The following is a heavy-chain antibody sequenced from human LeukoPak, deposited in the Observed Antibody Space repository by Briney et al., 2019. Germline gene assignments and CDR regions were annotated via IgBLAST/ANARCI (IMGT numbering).Heavy chain of an antibody. CDR3: ARRRVVVAATRDYGMDV. J-gene: IGHJ6*02. V-gene: IGHV4-34*01. Sequence: SETLSLTCAVYGGSFSGYYWSWIRQPPGKGLEWIGEINHSGSTNYNPSLKSRVTISVDTSKNQFSLKLSSVTAAETGVYYCARRRVVVAATRDYGMDVWGQGTTVTVSS. CDR2: INHSGST. D-gene: IGHD2-15*01. CDR1: GGSFSGYY.